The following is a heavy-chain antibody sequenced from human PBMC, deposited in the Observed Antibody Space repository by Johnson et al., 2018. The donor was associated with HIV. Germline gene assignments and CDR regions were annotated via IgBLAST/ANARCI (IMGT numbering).Heavy chain of an antibody. CDR1: GFTFSSHG. V-gene: IGHV3-30*02. CDR3: ARDEYPLLASAWKSAFDI. D-gene: IGHD6-13*01. J-gene: IGHJ3*02. Sequence: QVQLVESGGGVVQPGGSLRLSCAASGFTFSSHGMHWVRQAPGKGLEWVAFIRYDGSNKYYVDSVKGRFTISRDNAKNSLYLQMNSLRAEDTAVYYCARDEYPLLASAWKSAFDIWGQGTMVTVSS. CDR2: IRYDGSNK.